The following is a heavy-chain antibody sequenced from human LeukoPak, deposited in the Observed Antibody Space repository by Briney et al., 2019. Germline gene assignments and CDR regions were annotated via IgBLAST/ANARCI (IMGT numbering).Heavy chain of an antibody. CDR3: ARDLDIAAAGTGSDP. Sequence: GRSLRLSCAASGFTFSSYAMHWVRQAPGKGLEWVAVISYDGSNKYYADSVKGRFTISRDNSKNTLYLQMNSLRAEDTAVYYCARDLDIAAAGTGSDPWGQGTLVTVSS. CDR1: GFTFSSYA. CDR2: ISYDGSNK. J-gene: IGHJ5*02. V-gene: IGHV3-30-3*01. D-gene: IGHD6-13*01.